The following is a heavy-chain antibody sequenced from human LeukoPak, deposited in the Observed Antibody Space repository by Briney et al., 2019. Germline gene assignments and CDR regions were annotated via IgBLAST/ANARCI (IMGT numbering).Heavy chain of an antibody. CDR2: IYYSGST. V-gene: IGHV4-39*01. Sequence: SETLSLTCTVSGGSISSSSYYWGWIRQPPGKGLEWIGSIYYSGSTYYNPSLKSRVTISVDTSKNQFSLKLSSVTAADTAVYYCAIDIVVVPAAILTVDAFDIWGQGTMVTVSS. J-gene: IGHJ3*02. CDR1: GGSISSSSYY. CDR3: AIDIVVVPAAILTVDAFDI. D-gene: IGHD2-2*01.